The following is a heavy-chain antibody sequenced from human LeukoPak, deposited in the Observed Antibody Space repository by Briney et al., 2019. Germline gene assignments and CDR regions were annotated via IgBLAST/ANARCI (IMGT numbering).Heavy chain of an antibody. J-gene: IGHJ2*01. CDR1: GGSISSSRYY. CDR3: ARLSSLNWYFDL. Sequence: SETLSLTCTVSGGSISSSRYYWGWIRQPPGKGLEWIGSIYYSGSTYYNLSLKSRVTISVDTSKNQFSLKLSSVTAADTAVYYCARLSSLNWYFDLWGRGTLVTVSS. CDR2: IYYSGST. V-gene: IGHV4-39*01. D-gene: IGHD6-6*01.